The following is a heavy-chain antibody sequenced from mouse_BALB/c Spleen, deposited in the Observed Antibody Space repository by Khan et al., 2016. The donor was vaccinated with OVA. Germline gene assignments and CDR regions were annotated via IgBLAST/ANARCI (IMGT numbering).Heavy chain of an antibody. V-gene: IGHV3-2*02. CDR2: ISYSGNT. J-gene: IGHJ2*01. D-gene: IGHD2-10*02. CDR1: GYSITSDYA. CDR3: ARVYGGDFDY. Sequence: EVQLQESGPGLVKPSQSLSLTCTVTGYSITSDYAWNWLRQFPGNKLEWMGYISYSGNTYYNPSLNSRISITRDTSKNQFFLQLNSVTTEDTATYYCARVYGGDFDYWGQGTTLTVSS.